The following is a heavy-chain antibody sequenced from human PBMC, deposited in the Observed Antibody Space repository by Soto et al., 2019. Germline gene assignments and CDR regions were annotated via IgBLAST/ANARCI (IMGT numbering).Heavy chain of an antibody. CDR1: GGSISSSNW. CDR2: IYHSGST. J-gene: IGHJ6*02. CDR3: ARDRGYDFWSGYQSNYYYYGMDV. Sequence: PSETLSLTCAVSGGSISSSNWWSWVRQPPGKGLEWIGEIYHSGSTNYNPSLKSRVTISVDKSKNQFSLKLSSVTAADTAVYYCARDRGYDFWSGYQSNYYYYGMDVWGQGTTVTVSS. D-gene: IGHD3-3*01. V-gene: IGHV4-4*02.